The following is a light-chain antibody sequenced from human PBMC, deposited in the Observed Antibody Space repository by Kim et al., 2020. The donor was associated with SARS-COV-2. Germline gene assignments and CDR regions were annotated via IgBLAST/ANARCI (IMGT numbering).Light chain of an antibody. V-gene: IGKV3-15*01. CDR1: QSVSSY. CDR3: QQYNYWPT. J-gene: IGKJ3*01. Sequence: EIVMTQSPATLSVSPGERATLSCRASQSVSSYLAWYQQKPGQAPRLLIYGASTRATGIPARFSGSGSGTEFTLTISSLQSEDFADYYCQQYNYWPTFGPGTKVDIK. CDR2: GAS.